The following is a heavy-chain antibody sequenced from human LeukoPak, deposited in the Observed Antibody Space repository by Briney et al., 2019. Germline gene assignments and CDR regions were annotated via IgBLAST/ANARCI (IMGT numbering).Heavy chain of an antibody. CDR3: ARDPPAAGSTEFDF. J-gene: IGHJ4*02. Sequence: ASVKVSCKASGFTFTDYYIHWVRQAPGQGLEWMGSIHPKSGGTKYAQKFQGRVTVTRDTSISAAYMELSRLTSDDAAVYYCARDPPAAGSTEFDFWGQGTLVAVSS. CDR1: GFTFTDYY. CDR2: IHPKSGGT. V-gene: IGHV1-2*02. D-gene: IGHD6-13*01.